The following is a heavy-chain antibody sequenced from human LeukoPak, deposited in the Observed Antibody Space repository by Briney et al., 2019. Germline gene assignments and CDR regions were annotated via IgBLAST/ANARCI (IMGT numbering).Heavy chain of an antibody. V-gene: IGHV3-23*01. CDR2: ISDSGGNT. J-gene: IGHJ4*02. CDR1: GFTFSTYG. Sequence: PGGSLRLSCAASGFTFSTYGMSWVRQAPGKGLERVSGISDSGGNTKYSDSVKGRFTTSRDNSKNTLYLQMNSLRAEDTAIYYCAKARSTSSWYYFDYWGRGILVTVSS. CDR3: AKARSTSSWYYFDY. D-gene: IGHD2-2*01.